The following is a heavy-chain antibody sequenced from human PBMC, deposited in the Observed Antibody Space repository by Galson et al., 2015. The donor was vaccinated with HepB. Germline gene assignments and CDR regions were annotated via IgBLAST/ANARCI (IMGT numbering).Heavy chain of an antibody. D-gene: IGHD4-11*01. CDR3: ATSDYDNFGPLGWFDP. CDR2: ISGRGVGT. CDR1: GFTFINYA. Sequence: SLRLSCAASGFTFINYAMSWVRQAPGKGLERVSSISGRGVGTTYYADSVKGRFTISRDNSKNTLYLQMNSLRVEDTAVYYCATSDYDNFGPLGWFDPWGQGTQVTVAS. J-gene: IGHJ5*02. V-gene: IGHV3-23*01.